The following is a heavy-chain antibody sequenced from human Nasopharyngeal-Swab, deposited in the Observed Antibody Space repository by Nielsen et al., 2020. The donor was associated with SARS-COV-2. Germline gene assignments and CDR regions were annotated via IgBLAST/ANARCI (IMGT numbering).Heavy chain of an antibody. Sequence: SEPLSLTCAASGAPISSDGYSWSWIRQPPGKGLEWIGYIYPSGSTHYNPSLKSRVTISIDTSKNHFSLKTSSVTATDSAVYYCARGDYGDLDWYFGLWGRGTLVTVSS. D-gene: IGHD4-17*01. V-gene: IGHV4-30-2*01. CDR3: ARGDYGDLDWYFGL. J-gene: IGHJ2*01. CDR1: GAPISSDGYS. CDR2: IYPSGST.